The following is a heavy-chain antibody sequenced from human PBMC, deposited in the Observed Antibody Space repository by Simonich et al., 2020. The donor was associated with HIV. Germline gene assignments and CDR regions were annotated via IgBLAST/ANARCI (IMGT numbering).Heavy chain of an antibody. CDR3: ARNGIAARPDTSEVDY. Sequence: QVQLQQWGAGLLKPSETLSLTCAVYGGSFSGYYWSWIRQPPGKGLEWIAKINNSGRIYYHPSLKSRVTMSVDTSKSQFSLKVSSVTAADTAVYYCARNGIAARPDTSEVDYWGQGTLVTVSS. V-gene: IGHV4-34*01. CDR2: INNSGRI. CDR1: GGSFSGYY. D-gene: IGHD6-6*01. J-gene: IGHJ4*02.